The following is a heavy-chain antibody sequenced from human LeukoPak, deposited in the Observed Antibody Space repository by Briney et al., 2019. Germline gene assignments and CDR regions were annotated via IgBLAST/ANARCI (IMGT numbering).Heavy chain of an antibody. CDR1: KFTFSDYG. D-gene: IGHD2-2*01. Sequence: GGSLRLSCAASKFTFSDYGMNWVRQAPGKGLEWVSYISSSSSTIYYADSVKGRFTISRDNAKNSLYLQMNSLRAEDTAVYYCAREPIVVVPAAMPWGQGTLVTVSS. CDR2: ISSSSSTI. V-gene: IGHV3-48*01. CDR3: AREPIVVVPAAMP. J-gene: IGHJ4*02.